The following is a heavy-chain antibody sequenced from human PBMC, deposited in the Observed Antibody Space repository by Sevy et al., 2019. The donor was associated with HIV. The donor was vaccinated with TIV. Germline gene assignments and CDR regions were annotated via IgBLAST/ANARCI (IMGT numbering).Heavy chain of an antibody. CDR2: INQDGSEP. J-gene: IGHJ4*02. Sequence: GGSLRLSCAASGFTFSSYWMSWVRQAPGKGLEGVATINQDGSEPFYVDSVKGRFTISIHNPRKSLYLQMNSLSAEDTAVYYCARLFYGSADYWGQGTLVTVSS. V-gene: IGHV3-7*01. D-gene: IGHD3-10*01. CDR1: GFTFSSYW. CDR3: ARLFYGSADY.